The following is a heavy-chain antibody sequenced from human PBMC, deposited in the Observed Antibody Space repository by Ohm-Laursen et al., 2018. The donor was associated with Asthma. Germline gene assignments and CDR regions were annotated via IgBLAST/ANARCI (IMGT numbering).Heavy chain of an antibody. Sequence: SLRLSCAASGFTFEEYAMHWVRQAPGKGLEWVSSISSRSTYIYYADSVKGRFTISRGNARNSLYLQMNSLRAEDTAVYYCTRDRVDIVTTMRLQYYGMDVWGQGTTVTVSS. CDR2: ISSRSTYI. CDR3: TRDRVDIVTTMRLQYYGMDV. V-gene: IGHV3-21*01. D-gene: IGHD5-12*01. CDR1: GFTFEEYA. J-gene: IGHJ6*02.